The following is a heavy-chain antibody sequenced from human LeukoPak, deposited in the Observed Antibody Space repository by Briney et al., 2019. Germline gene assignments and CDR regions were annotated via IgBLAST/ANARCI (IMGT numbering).Heavy chain of an antibody. CDR1: GFTVSSND. D-gene: IGHD5-18*01. CDR2: LYSGGNT. CDR3: AKAIEGVNTAMGH. J-gene: IGHJ4*02. V-gene: IGHV3-53*01. Sequence: GGSLRLSCAASGFTVSSNDMTWVRQAPGKGLEWVSVLYSGGNTYSADSVKGRFTISRDNSKNTVYLQLNSLRAEDTAVYYCAKAIEGVNTAMGHWGQGTLVTVSS.